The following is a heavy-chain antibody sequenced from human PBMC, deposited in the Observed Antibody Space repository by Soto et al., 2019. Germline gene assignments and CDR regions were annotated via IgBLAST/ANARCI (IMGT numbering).Heavy chain of an antibody. CDR2: IYYSGST. D-gene: IGHD3-16*01. J-gene: IGHJ4*02. CDR1: GGSVSSYY. Sequence: QVQLQESGPGLVKPSETLSLTCTVSGGSVSSYYWSWIRQPLGTGLEWMGYIYYSGSTNYNPSLRSRVTRTADTSKNQFSPTLSSVTAADTAVYYCAGAWGDCFDCWGQGTLVTVSS. V-gene: IGHV4-59*02. CDR3: AGAWGDCFDC.